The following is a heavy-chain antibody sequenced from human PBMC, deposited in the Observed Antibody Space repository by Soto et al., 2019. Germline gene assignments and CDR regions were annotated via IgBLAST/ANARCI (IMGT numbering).Heavy chain of an antibody. J-gene: IGHJ4*02. CDR2: IDPSDSYT. V-gene: IGHV5-10-1*01. CDR3: ARGRVAVATLDY. Sequence: HWESLKISCKGSGYNFTSYWIDWVRQMPEKGLEWMGRIDPSDSYTNYSPSFQGHVTISADKTISTAYLQWSSLKASDTAMYYCARGRVAVATLDYWGKGSLVTVSS. CDR1: GYNFTSYW. D-gene: IGHD6-19*01.